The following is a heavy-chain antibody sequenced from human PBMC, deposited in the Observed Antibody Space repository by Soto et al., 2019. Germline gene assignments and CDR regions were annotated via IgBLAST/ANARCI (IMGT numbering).Heavy chain of an antibody. CDR2: IYPGDSDT. Sequence: PGESLKISCKGSGYSFTSYWIGWVRQMPVKGLEWMGIIYPGDSDTRYSPSLQGQVTISADKSISTAYLQWSSLKASDTAMYYCARGASIAVAGHSIDYWGQGTPVTVSS. V-gene: IGHV5-51*01. CDR3: ARGASIAVAGHSIDY. CDR1: GYSFTSYW. J-gene: IGHJ4*02. D-gene: IGHD6-19*01.